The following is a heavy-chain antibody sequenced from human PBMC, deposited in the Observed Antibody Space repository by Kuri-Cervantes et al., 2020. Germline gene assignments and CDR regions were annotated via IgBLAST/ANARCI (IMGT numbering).Heavy chain of an antibody. J-gene: IGHJ5*02. D-gene: IGHD2-21*02. CDR3: AGGPYCGGDCYSGLP. CDR1: GFTFSNYA. V-gene: IGHV3-23*01. CDR2: ITGSGGST. Sequence: GESLKISCAASGFTFSNYAMSWVRQAPGEGLEWVSGITGSGGSTYYADSVKGRFTISRDNAKNSLYLQMNSLRAEDTAVYYCAGGPYCGGDCYSGLPWGQGTLVTVSS.